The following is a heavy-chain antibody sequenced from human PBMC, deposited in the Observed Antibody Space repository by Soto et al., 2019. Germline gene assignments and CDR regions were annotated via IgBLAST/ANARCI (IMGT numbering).Heavy chain of an antibody. J-gene: IGHJ4*02. D-gene: IGHD2-15*01. CDR3: ARARWTPLPDC. V-gene: IGHV3-30-3*01. CDR1: GFTFSDYV. CDR2: ISSDGGNK. Sequence: QVQLVESGGGVVQPGRSLRLSCAVSGFTFSDYVMHWVRKAPGTGPEWVAFISSDGGNKNYVDSVKGRFTISRDNSKNTLYLQMDSLRGEDTAVYYCARARWTPLPDCWGQGTLVTVAS.